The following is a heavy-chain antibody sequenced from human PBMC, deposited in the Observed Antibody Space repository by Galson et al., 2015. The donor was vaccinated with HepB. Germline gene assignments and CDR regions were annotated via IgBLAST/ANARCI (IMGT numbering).Heavy chain of an antibody. CDR3: ARGRYYDNSGRFYFDY. J-gene: IGHJ4*02. CDR2: INHSGST. D-gene: IGHD3-22*01. Sequence: LSLTCAVYGGSFSGYYWRWIRQPPGKGLEWIGEINHSGSTNYNPSLKSRVTISVDTSKNQFSLKLRSVTAADTAVYYCARGRYYDNSGRFYFDYWGQGTLVTVSS. V-gene: IGHV4-34*01. CDR1: GGSFSGYY.